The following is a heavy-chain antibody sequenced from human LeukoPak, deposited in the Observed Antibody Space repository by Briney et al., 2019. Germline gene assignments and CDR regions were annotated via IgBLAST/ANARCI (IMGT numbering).Heavy chain of an antibody. Sequence: GGSLRLSCADSGFXFSSYDMRWVRQGTGGGLEWVSSICSGGETSYSDSVKGRFTVSRENAKNSFYLQMNSLRAGDTAVYYCAREAFDVWGQGTMVTVSS. CDR3: AREAFDV. CDR1: GFXFSSYD. J-gene: IGHJ3*01. V-gene: IGHV3-13*04. CDR2: ICSGGET.